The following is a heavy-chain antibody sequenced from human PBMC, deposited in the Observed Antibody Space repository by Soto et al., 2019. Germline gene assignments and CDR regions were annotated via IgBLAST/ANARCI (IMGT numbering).Heavy chain of an antibody. CDR2: IIPIFGTA. CDR1: GGTFSSYS. D-gene: IGHD1-26*01. J-gene: IGHJ4*02. V-gene: IGHV1-69*01. CDR3: ARDVGRHSGGMDY. Sequence: QVQLVQSGAEVKKPGSSVKVSCKASGGTFSSYSINWVRQAPGQGLEWMGEIIPIFGTANYAQKFQGRVTITADESKSPAYIELGSLRSEDTSVYYCARDVGRHSGGMDYWGQGNLVTVSS.